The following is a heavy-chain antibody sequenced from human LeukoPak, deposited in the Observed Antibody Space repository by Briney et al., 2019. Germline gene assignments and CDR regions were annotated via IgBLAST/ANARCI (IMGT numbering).Heavy chain of an antibody. J-gene: IGHJ4*02. V-gene: IGHV1-2*02. D-gene: IGHD3/OR15-3a*01. CDR3: ARKSLWTVDF. CDR1: GYTLTGHD. Sequence: GASVKVSCKASGYTLTGHDVHWVRQAPGQGLEWMAWINPNNGATDYAQKFQDRVTVTRDTSISTVYMELRSLTSDDTAVYYCARKSLWTVDFWGQGTLVSVSS. CDR2: INPNNGAT.